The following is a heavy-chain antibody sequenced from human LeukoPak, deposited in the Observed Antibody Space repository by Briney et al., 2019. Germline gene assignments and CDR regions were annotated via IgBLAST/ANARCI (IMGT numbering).Heavy chain of an antibody. CDR3: ASPFDLDV. CDR1: GYTFTAYY. V-gene: IGHV1-2*02. D-gene: IGHD3-3*01. J-gene: IGHJ6*02. CDR2: INPNSGYT. Sequence: ASVKVSCKASGYTFTAYYMHWVRQAPEQGLEWMGWINPNSGYTNYAEKFQGRVTMTRDTSISTAYMELNRLRSDDAAVYYCASPFDLDVWGQGTTVTVSS.